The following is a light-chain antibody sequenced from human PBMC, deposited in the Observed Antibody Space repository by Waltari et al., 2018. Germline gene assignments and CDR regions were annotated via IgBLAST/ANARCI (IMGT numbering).Light chain of an antibody. CDR3: QVWDSGSNHYV. CDR2: DDG. J-gene: IGLJ1*01. V-gene: IGLV3-21*02. Sequence: SYELTQPPSVSVAPGQTARITCAGDKIGSKNGPWYQHKPGQAPVLVVYDDGDRPSGIPERFSGSNSGNTAALTISRVDAGDEAEYYCQVWDSGSNHYVFGTVTKVTVL. CDR1: KIGSKN.